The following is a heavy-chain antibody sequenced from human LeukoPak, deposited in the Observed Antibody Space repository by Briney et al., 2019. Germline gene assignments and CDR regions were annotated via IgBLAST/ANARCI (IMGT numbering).Heavy chain of an antibody. CDR2: IHYSGST. CDR3: ARVRCSGGSCPYYYYYYYMDV. Sequence: SETLSLTCTVSGDSISSSSYYWAWIRQPPGKGLEWIGSIHYSGSTYYNPSLQSRVTISIDTSKNQFSLKLRFVTAADTAVYYCARVRCSGGSCPYYYYYYYMDVWGKGTTVTVSS. J-gene: IGHJ6*03. D-gene: IGHD2-15*01. V-gene: IGHV4-39*07. CDR1: GDSISSSSYY.